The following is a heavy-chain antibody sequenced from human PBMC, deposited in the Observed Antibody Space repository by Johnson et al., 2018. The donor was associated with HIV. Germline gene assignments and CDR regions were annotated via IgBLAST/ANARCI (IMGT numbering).Heavy chain of an antibody. CDR1: GFTFSSYA. Sequence: QEQLVESGGGVVQPGRSLRLSCAASGFTFSSYAMHWVRQAPGKGLEWVSVIYSGDNTYYADSVKGRFTLSRDNSKNRLYLQMNSLRVEDTAVYYCARERGISGGFDFWGQGTRVSVSS. CDR3: ARERGISGGFDF. J-gene: IGHJ3*01. D-gene: IGHD2-15*01. CDR2: IYSGDNT. V-gene: IGHV3-NL1*01.